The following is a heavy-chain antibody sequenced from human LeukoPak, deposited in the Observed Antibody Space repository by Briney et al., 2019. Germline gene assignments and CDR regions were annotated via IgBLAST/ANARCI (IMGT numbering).Heavy chain of an antibody. CDR3: ASAYCSGGSCYFDY. Sequence: SVKVSCKASGGTFSSYAISWVRQAPGQGLEWMGGIIPIFGTANYAQKFQGRVTITADESTSTAYMELSSLRSEDTAVYYCASAYCSGGSCYFDYSGQGTLVTVSS. V-gene: IGHV1-69*13. D-gene: IGHD2-15*01. CDR2: IIPIFGTA. CDR1: GGTFSSYA. J-gene: IGHJ4*02.